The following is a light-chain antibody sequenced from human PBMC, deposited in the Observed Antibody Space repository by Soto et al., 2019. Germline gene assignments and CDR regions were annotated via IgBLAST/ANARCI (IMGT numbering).Light chain of an antibody. V-gene: IGLV2-14*01. CDR3: NSYTSSSTPV. J-gene: IGLJ2*01. CDR1: SSDVGGYNY. CDR2: DVS. Sequence: ALTQPASVSGSPGQSITISCTGTSSDVGGYNYVSWYQQHPGKAPKLMIYDVSNRPSGVSNRFSGSKSGNTASLTISGLQAEDEADYYCNSYTSSSTPVFGGGTKLTVL.